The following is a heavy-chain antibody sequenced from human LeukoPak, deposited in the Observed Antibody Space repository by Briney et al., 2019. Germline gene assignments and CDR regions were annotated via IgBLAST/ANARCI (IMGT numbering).Heavy chain of an antibody. CDR3: ARGILWFGELLDY. D-gene: IGHD3-10*01. V-gene: IGHV4-34*01. CDR2: INHSGST. J-gene: IGHJ4*02. CDR1: GGSISDISYF. Sequence: PSETLSLTCTVSGGSISDISYFWSWIRQPPGKGLEWIGEINHSGSTNYNLSLKSRVTISVDTSKNQFSLKLSSVTAADTAVYYCARGILWFGELLDYWGQGTLVTVSS.